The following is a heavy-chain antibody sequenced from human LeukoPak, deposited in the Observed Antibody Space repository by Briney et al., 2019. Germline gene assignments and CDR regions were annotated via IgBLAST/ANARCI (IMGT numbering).Heavy chain of an antibody. D-gene: IGHD5-24*01. CDR1: GFTFSRYE. CDR2: IWYDGSNK. Sequence: PGGSLRLSCAASGFTFSRYEMNWVRQAPGKGLEWVAVIWYDGSNKYYADSVKGRFTISRDNSKNTLYLQMNSLRAEDTAVYYCANVGREMATYFFDYWGQGTLVTVSS. V-gene: IGHV3-33*08. J-gene: IGHJ4*02. CDR3: ANVGREMATYFFDY.